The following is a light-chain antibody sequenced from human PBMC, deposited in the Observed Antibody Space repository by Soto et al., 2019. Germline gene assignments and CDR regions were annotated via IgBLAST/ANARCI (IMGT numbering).Light chain of an antibody. CDR3: SSYTTSSTYV. J-gene: IGLJ1*01. CDR2: EVT. CDR1: SSDVGGYNY. V-gene: IGLV2-8*01. Sequence: QSVLAQPPSAFGSPGQSVTISCTGTSSDVGGYNYVSWYQQYPGRAPKLMIYEVTKRPSGVPDRFSGSKSGNTASLTVSGLQAEDEADYYCSSYTTSSTYVFGTGTKVPVL.